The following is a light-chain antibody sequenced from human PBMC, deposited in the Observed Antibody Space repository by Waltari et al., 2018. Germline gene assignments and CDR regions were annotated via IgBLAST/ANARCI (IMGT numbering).Light chain of an antibody. CDR3: QVSDSSGHHDV. CDR1: NLGSKF. J-gene: IGLJ6*01. CDR2: YDS. V-gene: IGLV3-21*04. Sequence: PGQTARITCGGGNLGSKFVNWYQQKPPQAPVVVIYYDSDRPSGIPERFSGSKSGNTATLTVSGVEAGDEADYYCQVSDSSGHHDVFGSGTKLTV.